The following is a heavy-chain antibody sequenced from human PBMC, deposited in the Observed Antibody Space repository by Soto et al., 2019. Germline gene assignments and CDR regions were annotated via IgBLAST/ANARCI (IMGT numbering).Heavy chain of an antibody. J-gene: IGHJ4*02. V-gene: IGHV1-69*01. Sequence: QVHLVQSGAEVKRPGSSVKVSCKASGGSFSSYSISWVRQAPGQGLEWMGGIIPIFGATNYAQKFQGRVTISADESTSTAYMEVSGLRSEDTAVYYCARDGDHIEARHWGQGTLVTVSS. CDR2: IIPIFGAT. D-gene: IGHD6-6*01. CDR3: ARDGDHIEARH. CDR1: GGSFSSYS.